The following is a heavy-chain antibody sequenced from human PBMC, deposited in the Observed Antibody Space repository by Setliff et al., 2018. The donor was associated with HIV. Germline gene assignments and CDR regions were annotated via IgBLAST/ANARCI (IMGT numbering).Heavy chain of an antibody. CDR3: ARVFQSYFFDF. J-gene: IGHJ4*02. CDR1: GFTFSSYG. D-gene: IGHD3-3*01. Sequence: AGGSLRLSCAASGFTFSSYGMHWVRQAPGKGLEWVAVIWYDGSNKYYADSVKGRFTISRDNSKNTLYLQMNSLRTEDTAVYYCARVFQSYFFDFWGQGTLVTVSS. V-gene: IGHV3-33*01. CDR2: IWYDGSNK.